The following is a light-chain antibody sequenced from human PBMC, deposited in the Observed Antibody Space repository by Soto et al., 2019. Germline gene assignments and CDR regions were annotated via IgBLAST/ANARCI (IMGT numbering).Light chain of an antibody. V-gene: IGLV4-69*01. Sequence: QSVRTQSPSASASLGASVKLTCTLSSGHSSYAIAWHQQQPEKGPRYLMKLNSDGSHSKGDGIPDRFSGSSSGAERYLTISSLQSEDEADYYCQTWGTGTLVFGGGTKVTVL. CDR3: QTWGTGTLV. CDR2: LNSDGSH. CDR1: SGHSSYA. J-gene: IGLJ2*01.